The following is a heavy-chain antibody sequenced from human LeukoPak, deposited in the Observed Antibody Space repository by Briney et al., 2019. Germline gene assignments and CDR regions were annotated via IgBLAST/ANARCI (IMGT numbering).Heavy chain of an antibody. D-gene: IGHD3-9*01. CDR2: IDPSDSYT. J-gene: IGHJ4*02. V-gene: IGHV5-10-1*01. CDR1: GYSFSNYW. Sequence: GESLKISCKGSGYSFSNYWISWVRQMPGKGLEWMGRIDPSDSYTKYSPSFQGHVTMSTGKSMTTAYLQWSSLKASDTAMYYCTRLTDYNILTGYYSDYWGQGTLVTVSS. CDR3: TRLTDYNILTGYYSDY.